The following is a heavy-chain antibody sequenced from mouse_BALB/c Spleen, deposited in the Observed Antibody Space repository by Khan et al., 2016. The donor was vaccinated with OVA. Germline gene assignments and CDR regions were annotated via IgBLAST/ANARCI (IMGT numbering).Heavy chain of an antibody. CDR3: AIIYDYDECLAY. Sequence: QVRLQQSGPGLVQPSQSLSITCTVSGFSLPYYGVHWVRQSPGKGLEWLGVIWRGGSTDYNAAFISRLTISKDNSKSQAFFKMNSLQVNDTALYYCAIIYDYDECLAYWGQGTLVTVSA. V-gene: IGHV2-2*02. CDR1: GFSLPYYG. D-gene: IGHD2-4*01. CDR2: IWRGGST. J-gene: IGHJ3*01.